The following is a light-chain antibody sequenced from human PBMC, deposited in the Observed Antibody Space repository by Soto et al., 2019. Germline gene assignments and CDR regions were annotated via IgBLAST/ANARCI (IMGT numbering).Light chain of an antibody. CDR3: QRRSNWPELT. V-gene: IGKV3-11*01. Sequence: EIVLTQSPATLSLSPGERATLSCRASQSVSSYLAWYQQKPGQAPRLLIYDASNRATRIPARFSGSGSGTDFTITLSRVEAEDFALYYRQRRSNWPELTFGGATKVEIK. J-gene: IGKJ4*01. CDR2: DAS. CDR1: QSVSSY.